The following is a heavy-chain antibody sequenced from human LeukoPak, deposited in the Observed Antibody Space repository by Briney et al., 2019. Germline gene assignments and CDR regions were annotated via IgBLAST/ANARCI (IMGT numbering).Heavy chain of an antibody. V-gene: IGHV3-30-3*01. CDR1: GFTFSSYA. CDR3: ARDPNGDYIGAFEV. J-gene: IGHJ3*01. CDR2: ISYDGSNK. D-gene: IGHD4-17*01. Sequence: GGSLRLSCAASGFTFSSYAMHWVRQAPGKGLEWVAVISYDGSNKYYADSVKGRFTISRDNSKNTLYLQMSRLRVEDTALYYCARDPNGDYIGAFEVWGHGTMVTVSS.